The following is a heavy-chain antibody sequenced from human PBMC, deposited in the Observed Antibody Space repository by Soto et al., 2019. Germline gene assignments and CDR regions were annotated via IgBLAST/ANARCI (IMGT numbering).Heavy chain of an antibody. CDR3: ASIKGYSSSWYRRMVWFDP. CDR1: GGTFSSYA. D-gene: IGHD6-13*01. V-gene: IGHV1-69*13. J-gene: IGHJ5*02. CDR2: IIPIFGTA. Sequence: SVNVSCKASGGTFSSYAISWVRQAPGQGLEWMGGIIPIFGTANYAQKFQGRVTITADESTSTAYMELSSLRSEDTAVYYCASIKGYSSSWYRRMVWFDPWGQGTLVTVSS.